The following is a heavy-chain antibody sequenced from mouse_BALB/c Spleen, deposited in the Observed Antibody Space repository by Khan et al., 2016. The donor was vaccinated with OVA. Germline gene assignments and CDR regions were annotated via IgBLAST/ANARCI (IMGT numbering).Heavy chain of an antibody. CDR1: GIKIKDTY. D-gene: IGHD1-2*01. CDR2: IDPASGNT. V-gene: IGHV14-3*02. J-gene: IGHJ4*01. Sequence: EVQLQQSGAELVKPGASVNLSCKASGIKIKDTYIHWVRQGPEQGLTWIGRIDPASGNTTYDPKFQGKATVTADTASITAYLQLTSLASEDTGVYYCASSFLLYAMDYWGQGTSVNVSS. CDR3: ASSFLLYAMDY.